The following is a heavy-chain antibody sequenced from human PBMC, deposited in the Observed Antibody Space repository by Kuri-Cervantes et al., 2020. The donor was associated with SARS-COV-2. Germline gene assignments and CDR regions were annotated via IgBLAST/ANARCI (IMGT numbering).Heavy chain of an antibody. CDR3: ARALLGLLVDY. V-gene: IGHV3-30-3*01. D-gene: IGHD7-27*01. J-gene: IGHJ4*02. CDR2: ISYDGSNK. CDR1: GFTFSSYA. Sequence: GESLKISCAASGFTFSSYAMHWVRQAPGKGLEWVAVISYDGSNKYYADSVKGRFTISRDNSKNTLYLQMNSLRAEDMAVYYCARALLGLLVDYWGQGTLVTVSS.